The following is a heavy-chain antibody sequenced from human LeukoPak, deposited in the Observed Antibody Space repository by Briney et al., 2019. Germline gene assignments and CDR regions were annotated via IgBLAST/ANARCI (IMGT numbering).Heavy chain of an antibody. CDR3: ARGPYGSGSYY. J-gene: IGHJ4*02. D-gene: IGHD3-10*01. Sequence: SQPLSLTCTVSGGSISSGDYYWSWIRQPPGKGLEWIGYIYYSGTTYYNPSLKSRVTISVDTSKNQFSLKLTSVTAADTAVYFCARGPYGSGSYYWGQGTLVTVPS. CDR2: IYYSGTT. V-gene: IGHV4-30-4*01. CDR1: GGSISSGDYY.